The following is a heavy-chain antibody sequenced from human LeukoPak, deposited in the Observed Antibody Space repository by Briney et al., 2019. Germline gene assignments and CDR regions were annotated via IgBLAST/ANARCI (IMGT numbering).Heavy chain of an antibody. V-gene: IGHV1-69*05. CDR1: GGTFSGYA. CDR3: AAFGRGSYFTMVRGVY. CDR2: IIPIFGTA. D-gene: IGHD3-10*01. Sequence: SVKVSCKASGGTFSGYAISWVRQAPGQGLEWMGGIIPIFGTANYAQKFQGRVTITTDESTSTAYMELSSLRSEDTAVYYCAAFGRGSYFTMVRGVYWGQGTLVTVSS. J-gene: IGHJ4*02.